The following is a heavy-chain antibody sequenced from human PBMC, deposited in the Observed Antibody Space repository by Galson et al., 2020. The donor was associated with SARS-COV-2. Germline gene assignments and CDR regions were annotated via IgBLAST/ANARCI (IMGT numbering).Heavy chain of an antibody. CDR3: AKDITPFSYYYGMDV. J-gene: IGHJ6*02. CDR2: ISWDGGST. V-gene: IGHV3-43*01. CDR1: GFTFDDYT. Sequence: TGGSLRLSCAASGFTFDDYTMHWVRQAPGKGLEWVSLISWDGGSTYYADSVMGRFTISRDNSKNSLYLQMNSLRTEDTALYYCAKDITPFSYYYGMDVWGQGTTVTVAS.